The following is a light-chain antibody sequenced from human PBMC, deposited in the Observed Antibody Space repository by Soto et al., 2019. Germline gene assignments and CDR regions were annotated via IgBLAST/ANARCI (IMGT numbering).Light chain of an antibody. CDR1: QSVNSNY. V-gene: IGKV3-20*01. Sequence: EIVLMQSPGTLSLSPGEGATLSCRASQSVNSNYLAWYQQKPRQAPTVLMFDTSRRATGVPDRFSGSGSGTDFTLTISRLEPDDFAVYYCQQYGSSQFTFGPGTKVNIK. CDR3: QQYGSSQFT. J-gene: IGKJ3*01. CDR2: DTS.